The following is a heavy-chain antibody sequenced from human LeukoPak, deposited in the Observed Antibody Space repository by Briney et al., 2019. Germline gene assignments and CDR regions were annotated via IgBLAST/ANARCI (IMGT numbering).Heavy chain of an antibody. D-gene: IGHD3-10*01. CDR1: GFTVSSNY. CDR3: ARESGAGRVGEYYFDY. V-gene: IGHV3-53*01. CDR2: IYGGGST. Sequence: GGSLRLSCAASGFTVSSNYMSWVRQAPGKGLEWVSVIYGGGSTYYADSVEGRFTISRDNSKNTLYLQMNSLRAEDTAVYYCARESGAGRVGEYYFDYWGQGTLVTVSS. J-gene: IGHJ4*02.